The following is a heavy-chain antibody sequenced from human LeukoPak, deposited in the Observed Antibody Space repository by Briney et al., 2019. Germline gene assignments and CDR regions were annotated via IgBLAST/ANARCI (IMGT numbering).Heavy chain of an antibody. CDR3: ARHQPPLYYYYGMDV. Sequence: KASETLSLTCTVSGGSVSSYYWSWIRQPAGKGLEWIGRIYTSGSTNYNPSLKSRVTISVDTSKNQFSLKLSSVTAADTAVYYCARHQPPLYYYYGMDVWGQGTTVTVSS. CDR2: IYTSGST. CDR1: GGSVSSYY. V-gene: IGHV4-4*07. J-gene: IGHJ6*02.